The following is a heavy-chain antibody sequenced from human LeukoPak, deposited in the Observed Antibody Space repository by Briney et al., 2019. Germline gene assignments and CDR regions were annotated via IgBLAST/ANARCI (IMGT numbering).Heavy chain of an antibody. J-gene: IGHJ5*02. CDR3: AREATSGTNLNWFDP. Sequence: GGSLRLSCAASGFTFDDFGMTWVRQAPGKGLEWVSDINWNGASTGYADSVKGRFTISRDNAKNSLYLQMNSLRAEDTALYYCAREATSGTNLNWFDPWGQGTLVTVSS. D-gene: IGHD1-1*01. CDR2: INWNGAST. CDR1: GFTFDDFG. V-gene: IGHV3-20*04.